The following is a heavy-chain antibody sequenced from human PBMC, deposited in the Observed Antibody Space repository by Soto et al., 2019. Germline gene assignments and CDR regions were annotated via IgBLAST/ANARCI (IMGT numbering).Heavy chain of an antibody. CDR3: AREKRRRYCSGGSCGSPVDY. CDR2: INPNSGGT. Sequence: GASVKVSCKASGYTFTGYCMHWVRQAPGQGLEWMGWINPNSGGTNYAQKFQGRVTMTRDTSISTAYMELSRLRSDDTAVYYCAREKRRRYCSGGSCGSPVDYWGQGTLVTVSS. D-gene: IGHD2-15*01. CDR1: GYTFTGYC. J-gene: IGHJ4*02. V-gene: IGHV1-2*02.